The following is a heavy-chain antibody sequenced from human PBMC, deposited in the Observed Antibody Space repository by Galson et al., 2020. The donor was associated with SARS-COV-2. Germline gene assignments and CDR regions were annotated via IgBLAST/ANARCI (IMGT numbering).Heavy chain of an antibody. CDR2: IYKSGRT. CDR3: ARGNSPCVTIFGILTSTCGMDV. V-gene: IGHV4-61*02. Sequence: SETLSLTCTVSGASISSGPYSWSWIRQPAGKGLEWIGRIYKSGRTDYNPSLWRQATISVDTSKNQFSLKLSSVTAADTAVYYCARGNSPCVTIFGILTSTCGMDVWGQGTTVTVSS. J-gene: IGHJ6*02. D-gene: IGHD3-3*01. CDR1: GASISSGPYS.